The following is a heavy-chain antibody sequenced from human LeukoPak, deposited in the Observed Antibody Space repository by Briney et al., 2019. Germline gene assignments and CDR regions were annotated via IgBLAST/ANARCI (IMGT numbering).Heavy chain of an antibody. V-gene: IGHV3-20*04. Sequence: GGSLRLSCAASGFTFDDYGMSWVRQAPGKGLEWVSGINWSGGSTGYADSVKGRFTISRDNAKNSLYLQMNSLRAEDTALYYCARDDYGDYYFDYWGQGTLVTVSS. CDR2: INWSGGST. J-gene: IGHJ4*02. CDR1: GFTFDDYG. D-gene: IGHD4-17*01. CDR3: ARDDYGDYYFDY.